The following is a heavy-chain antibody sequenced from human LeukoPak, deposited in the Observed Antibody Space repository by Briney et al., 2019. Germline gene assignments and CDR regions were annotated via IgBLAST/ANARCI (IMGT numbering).Heavy chain of an antibody. V-gene: IGHV4-39*01. J-gene: IGHJ3*02. CDR1: GGSISSSSYY. D-gene: IGHD2-2*01. CDR2: IYYSGST. CDR3: ARKGQYCSSTSCSDAFDI. Sequence: PSETLSLTCTVSGGSISSSSYYWGWIRQPPGKGLEWIGSIYYSGSTYYNPSLKSRATISVDTSKNQFSLKLSSVTAADTAVYYCARKGQYCSSTSCSDAFDIWGQGTMVTVSS.